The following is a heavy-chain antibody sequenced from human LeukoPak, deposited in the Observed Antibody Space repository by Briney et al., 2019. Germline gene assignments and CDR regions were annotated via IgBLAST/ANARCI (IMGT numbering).Heavy chain of an antibody. CDR1: GFTFSSYA. J-gene: IGHJ4*02. V-gene: IGHV3-7*01. D-gene: IGHD1-7*01. Sequence: GGSLRHSCAASGFTFSSYAMSWVRQAPGKGLEWVANIKQGGSEKNYVDSVKGRFTISRDNAKNSLYLQMNSLRAEDTAIYYCAREDDWNYEDFWGQGTLVTVSS. CDR3: AREDDWNYEDF. CDR2: IKQGGSEK.